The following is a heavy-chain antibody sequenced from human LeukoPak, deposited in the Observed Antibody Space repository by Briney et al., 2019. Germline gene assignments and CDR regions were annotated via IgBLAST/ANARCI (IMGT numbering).Heavy chain of an antibody. CDR3: ARRLVSTLDY. J-gene: IGHJ4*02. V-gene: IGHV4-39*01. CDR1: GGSISSSSYY. Sequence: SETQSLTCTVSGGSISSSSYYWGWIRQSPGKGLEWIGNIYYSGSTYYNPSLKSRVTISVDTSKNQFSLKLNSVTAADTAVYYCARRLVSTLDYWGQGTLVTVSS. CDR2: IYYSGST. D-gene: IGHD2/OR15-2a*01.